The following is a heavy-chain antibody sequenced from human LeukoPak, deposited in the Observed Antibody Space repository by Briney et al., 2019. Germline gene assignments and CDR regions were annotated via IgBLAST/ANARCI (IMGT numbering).Heavy chain of an antibody. Sequence: PGGSLRLSCAASGFTFSSFNMNWVRQTPGKGLEWVSSISSHQNDIHYADSLEGRFTISRDNAKNSLYLQMNSLRAEDTAVYFCAREVGSGWNYFDLWGQGTLVTVSS. V-gene: IGHV3-21*01. J-gene: IGHJ4*02. D-gene: IGHD6-25*01. CDR1: GFTFSSFN. CDR3: AREVGSGWNYFDL. CDR2: ISSHQNDI.